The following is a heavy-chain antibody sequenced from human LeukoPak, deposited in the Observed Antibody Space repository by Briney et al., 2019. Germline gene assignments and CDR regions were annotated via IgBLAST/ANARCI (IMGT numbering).Heavy chain of an antibody. V-gene: IGHV1-18*01. J-gene: IGHJ4*02. CDR3: ASMSGYYPSYYFDY. Sequence: ASVTVSCKASGYTFISYGITWVRQAPGQGLEWLGWISAYNGNIDYAQKLQGRVTLTTDTSTSTAYMEVRSLRSDDTAVYYCASMSGYYPSYYFDYWGQETLVTVSS. D-gene: IGHD3-3*01. CDR1: GYTFISYG. CDR2: ISAYNGNI.